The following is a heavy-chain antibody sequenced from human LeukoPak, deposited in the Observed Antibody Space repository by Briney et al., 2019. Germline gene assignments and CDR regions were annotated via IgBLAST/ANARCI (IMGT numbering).Heavy chain of an antibody. CDR1: GFTFSNYA. V-gene: IGHV3-23*01. J-gene: IGHJ4*02. CDR2: ISGSGSGI. CDR3: AKWGDYDVLTGYYGFDY. D-gene: IGHD3-9*01. Sequence: GGSLRLSCAASGFTFSNYAMSWVRQAPGKGLEWVSAISGSGSGIYYADSMKSRFTISRDNSKNTLYLQINSLRAEDTAVYYCAKWGDYDVLTGYYGFDYWGQGTLVTVSS.